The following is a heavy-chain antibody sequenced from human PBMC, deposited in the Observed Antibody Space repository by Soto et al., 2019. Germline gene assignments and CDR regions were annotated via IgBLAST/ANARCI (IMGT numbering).Heavy chain of an antibody. V-gene: IGHV4-39*01. CDR3: ARRFYSSSSFHYYYGMDV. CDR2: IYYSGST. Sequence: SETLSLTCTVSGGSISSYYWGWIRQPPGKGLEWIGSIYYSGSTYYNPSLKSRVTISVDTSKNQFSLKLSSVTAADTAVYYCARRFYSSSSFHYYYGMDVWGQGTTVTVSS. D-gene: IGHD6-6*01. CDR1: GGSISSYY. J-gene: IGHJ6*02.